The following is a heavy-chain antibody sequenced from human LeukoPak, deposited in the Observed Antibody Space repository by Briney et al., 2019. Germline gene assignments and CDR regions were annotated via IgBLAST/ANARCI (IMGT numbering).Heavy chain of an antibody. V-gene: IGHV4-39*07. CDR3: ARPGRKYDYVWGSYRLDY. J-gene: IGHJ4*02. D-gene: IGHD3-16*02. Sequence: SETLSLTCTVSGGSISSSSYYWGWIRQPPGKGLEWIGSIYYSGSTYYNPSLKSRVTISVDTSKNQFSLKLSSVTAADTAVYYCARPGRKYDYVWGSYRLDYWGQGTLVTVSS. CDR1: GGSISSSSYY. CDR2: IYYSGST.